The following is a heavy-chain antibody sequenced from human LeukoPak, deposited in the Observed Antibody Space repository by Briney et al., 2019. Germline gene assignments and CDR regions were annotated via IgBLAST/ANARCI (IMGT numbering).Heavy chain of an antibody. V-gene: IGHV3-23*01. Sequence: GGSLRLSCAASGFNFSSYAMSWVRQAPGKGLEWVSAISDRGGSTYYADSVKGRFTITRDNSKNTLYLQINSPRAEDTAVYYCARACSGGTCHLAAFDIWGQGTMVTVS. CDR1: GFNFSSYA. J-gene: IGHJ3*02. CDR2: ISDRGGST. CDR3: ARACSGGTCHLAAFDI. D-gene: IGHD2-15*01.